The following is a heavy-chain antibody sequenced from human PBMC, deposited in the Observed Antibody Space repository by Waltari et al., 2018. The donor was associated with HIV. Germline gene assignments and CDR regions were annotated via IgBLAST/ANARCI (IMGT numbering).Heavy chain of an antibody. CDR1: GVTFRSHA. J-gene: IGHJ4*02. CDR2: ISGSGSQT. D-gene: IGHD3-22*01. CDR3: AKDFDTSGLPYVVIDS. Sequence: EVKLVQSGGGLVQPGGSLRLSCSASGVTFRSHAMSWVRRAPGKGLQWVSTISGSGSQTDYAESAKGRLAISRDNSEDTLILQMTRLRVEDTALYFCAKDFDTSGLPYVVIDSWGQGTLVTVSS. V-gene: IGHV3-23*04.